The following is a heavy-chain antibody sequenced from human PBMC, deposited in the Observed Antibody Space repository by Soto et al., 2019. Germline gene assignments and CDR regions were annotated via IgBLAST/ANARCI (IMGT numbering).Heavy chain of an antibody. Sequence: EVQLVESGGGLVQPGGSLRLSCAASGFTFSTYWMHWVRQAPGKGLVWVSCINGDGSSTSYADSVKGRFTISRDNAKNTLYLQMNSLRAEDTAVYYCARGYCSGGSCSPGGMDVWGQGTTVTVSS. J-gene: IGHJ6*02. CDR1: GFTFSTYW. V-gene: IGHV3-74*01. CDR2: INGDGSST. CDR3: ARGYCSGGSCSPGGMDV. D-gene: IGHD2-15*01.